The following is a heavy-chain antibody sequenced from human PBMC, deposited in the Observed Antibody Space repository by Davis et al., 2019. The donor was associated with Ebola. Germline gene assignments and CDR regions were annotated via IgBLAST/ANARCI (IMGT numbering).Heavy chain of an antibody. V-gene: IGHV3-23*01. CDR2: ISGSGGST. Sequence: PGGSLRLSCAASGFTFSSYAMSWVRQAPGKGLEWVSAISGSGGSTYYADSVKGRFTISRDNSKNTLYLQMNSLKAEDTAVYYCAKMWGWWFYGMDVWGQGTTVTVSS. CDR1: GFTFSSYA. D-gene: IGHD2-15*01. CDR3: AKMWGWWFYGMDV. J-gene: IGHJ6*02.